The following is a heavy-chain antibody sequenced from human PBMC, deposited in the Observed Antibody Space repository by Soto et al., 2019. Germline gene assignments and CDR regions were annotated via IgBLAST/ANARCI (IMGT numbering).Heavy chain of an antibody. J-gene: IGHJ5*02. CDR3: ARGNPTKYRSSTSCYTGGSWFDL. Sequence: PSETLSLTCAVYGGSFLSGYYWSWIRQPPGKGLEWIGEINHSGSTNYNPSLKSRVTISVDTSKNQFSLKLSSVTAADTAVYYCARGNPTKYRSSTSCYTGGSWFDLWGQGTLVTVSS. D-gene: IGHD2-2*02. CDR2: INHSGST. CDR1: GGSFLSGYY. V-gene: IGHV4-34*01.